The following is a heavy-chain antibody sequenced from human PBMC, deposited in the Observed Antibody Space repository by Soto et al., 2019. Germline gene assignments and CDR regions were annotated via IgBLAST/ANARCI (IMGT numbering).Heavy chain of an antibody. CDR3: AKASRNDWYFDY. Sequence: EVQLLESGGGLVQPGGSLRLYCAASGFTFSSYAMSWVRQAPGKGLEWVSAISGSGGSTYYADSVKGRFTISRDNSKNTLYLQMNSLRAEDTAVYYCAKASRNDWYFDYWGQGTLVTVSS. CDR2: ISGSGGST. D-gene: IGHD1-1*01. CDR1: GFTFSSYA. V-gene: IGHV3-23*01. J-gene: IGHJ4*02.